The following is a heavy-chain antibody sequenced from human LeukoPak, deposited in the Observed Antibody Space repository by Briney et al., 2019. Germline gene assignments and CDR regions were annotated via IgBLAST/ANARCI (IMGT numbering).Heavy chain of an antibody. D-gene: IGHD6-19*01. V-gene: IGHV5-51*01. CDR2: IYPGDSDT. J-gene: IGHJ5*02. CDR3: ARRCSGRSGWYNWGNWFDP. Sequence: GESLKISCKGSGYSFTSYWIGWVRQMPGKGLEWMGIIYPGDSDTRYSPSFQGQVTISADKSISIAYLQWSSLKASDTAMYYCARRCSGRSGWYNWGNWFDPWGQGTLVTVSS. CDR1: GYSFTSYW.